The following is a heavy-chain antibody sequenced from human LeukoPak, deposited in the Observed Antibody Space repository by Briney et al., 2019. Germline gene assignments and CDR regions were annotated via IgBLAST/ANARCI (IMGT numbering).Heavy chain of an antibody. CDR2: IIPILGRA. CDR3: ARLYDSSGYYPNWFDP. V-gene: IGHV1-69*04. J-gene: IGHJ5*02. CDR1: GGTFSSYA. D-gene: IGHD3-22*01. Sequence: SVKVSCKASGGTFSSYAISWVRQAPGQGLEWMGRIIPILGRANYAQKFQGRVTITADKSTGTAYMELSSLRSEDTAVYYCARLYDSSGYYPNWFDPWGQGTLVTVSS.